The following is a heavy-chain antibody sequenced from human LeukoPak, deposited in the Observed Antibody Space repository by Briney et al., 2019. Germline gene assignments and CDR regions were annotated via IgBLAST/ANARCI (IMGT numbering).Heavy chain of an antibody. J-gene: IGHJ4*02. D-gene: IGHD3-16*02. CDR3: ARAVGFTFGGVIVMGGFGY. Sequence: SETLSLTCTVSGYSISSGYYWGWIRQPPGKGLEWIGSIYHSGSTYYNPSLKSRVTISVDTSKNQFSLKLSSVTAADTAVYYCARAVGFTFGGVIVMGGFGYWGQGTLVTVSS. V-gene: IGHV4-38-2*02. CDR1: GYSISSGYY. CDR2: IYHSGST.